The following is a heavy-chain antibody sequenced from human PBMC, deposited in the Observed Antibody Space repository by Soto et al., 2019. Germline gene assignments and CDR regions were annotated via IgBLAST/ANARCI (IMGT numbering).Heavy chain of an antibody. Sequence: QVQLVQSGAEVKKPGSSVKVSCKASGGTFSSYAISWVRQAPGQGLEWMGGIIPIFGTANYAQKFQGRVTIXXDXSXXTAYMELSSLRSEDPAVYYCARDGTAAGTPSPFDPWGQGTLVTVSS. CDR2: IIPIFGTA. CDR3: ARDGTAAGTPSPFDP. J-gene: IGHJ5*02. V-gene: IGHV1-69*12. CDR1: GGTFSSYA. D-gene: IGHD6-13*01.